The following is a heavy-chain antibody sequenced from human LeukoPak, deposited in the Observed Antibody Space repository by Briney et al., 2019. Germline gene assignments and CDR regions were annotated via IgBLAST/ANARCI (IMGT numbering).Heavy chain of an antibody. D-gene: IGHD5-12*01. J-gene: IGHJ4*02. CDR1: GGSISSSSYY. CDR2: IYYSGST. V-gene: IGHV4-39*01. CDR3: ARQYGGYNGNFDY. Sequence: SETLSLTCTVSGGSISSSSYYWGWIRQPPGKGLEWIGSIYYSGSTYYNPSLKSRVTISVDTSKNQFSLKLSPVTAADTAVYYCARQYGGYNGNFDYWGQGTLVTVSS.